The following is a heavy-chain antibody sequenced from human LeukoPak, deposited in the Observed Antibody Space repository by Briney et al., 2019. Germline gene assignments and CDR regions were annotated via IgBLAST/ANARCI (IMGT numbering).Heavy chain of an antibody. V-gene: IGHV3-48*01. D-gene: IGHD6-13*01. CDR3: ARDYWSYSASWLDF. Sequence: GGSLRLSCAASGFNFSTYTMNWVRQAPGKGLEWLSYITTSSDTIYYADSVKGRFTISRDNANNSLYLQMNGLTAEDTAVYYCARDYWSYSASWLDFWGQGTLVTVSS. CDR2: ITTSSDTI. CDR1: GFNFSTYT. J-gene: IGHJ4*02.